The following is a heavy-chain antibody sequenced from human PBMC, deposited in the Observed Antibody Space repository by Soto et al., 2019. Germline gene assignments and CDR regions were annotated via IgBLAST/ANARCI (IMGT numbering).Heavy chain of an antibody. Sequence: ASVKVSCKASGYTFTGYYMHWVRQAPGQGLEWMGWINPNSGGTNYAQKFQGWVTMTRDTSISTAYMELSRLRSDDTAAYYCARSYYDFWSGYYGPYSTGMDVWGQGTTVTVSS. D-gene: IGHD3-3*01. V-gene: IGHV1-2*04. J-gene: IGHJ6*02. CDR3: ARSYYDFWSGYYGPYSTGMDV. CDR1: GYTFTGYY. CDR2: INPNSGGT.